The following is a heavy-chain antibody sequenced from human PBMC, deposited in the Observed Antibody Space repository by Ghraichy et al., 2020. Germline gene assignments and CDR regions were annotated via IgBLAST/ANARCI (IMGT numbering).Heavy chain of an antibody. D-gene: IGHD2-2*01. J-gene: IGHJ6*02. CDR2: IKSKTDGGTT. V-gene: IGHV3-15*01. Sequence: GGSLRLSCAASGFTFSNAWMSWVRRAPGKGLEWVGRIKSKTDGGTTDYAAPVKGRFTISRDDSKNTLYLQMNSLKTEDTAVYYCTTRRDCSSTSCYVYYYYGMDVWGQGTTVTVSS. CDR1: GFTFSNAW. CDR3: TTRRDCSSTSCYVYYYYGMDV.